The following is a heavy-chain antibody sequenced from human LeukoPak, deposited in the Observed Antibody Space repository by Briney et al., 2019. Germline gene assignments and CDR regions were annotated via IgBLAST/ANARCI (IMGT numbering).Heavy chain of an antibody. J-gene: IGHJ3*02. CDR2: ISTSNGNT. Sequence: ASVKVSCKASGYTFTNYGINWVRQAPGQGLEWMGWISTSNGNTNYAENLLGRVTMTTDTSTSTAYMELRSLRSDDTAVYYCARCLLWENPAEDVFDIWGQGTIVTVSS. D-gene: IGHD3-3*01. CDR3: ARCLLWENPAEDVFDI. V-gene: IGHV1-18*01. CDR1: GYTFTNYG.